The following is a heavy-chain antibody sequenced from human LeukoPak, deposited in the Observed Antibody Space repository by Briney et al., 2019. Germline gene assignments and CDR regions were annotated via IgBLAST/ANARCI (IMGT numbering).Heavy chain of an antibody. CDR1: GFTFSSYG. CDR3: ARVGGAQTSQRQGHVWWLPTPDYYYYYGMDV. J-gene: IGHJ6*02. CDR2: IWYDGSNK. D-gene: IGHD5-12*01. V-gene: IGHV3-33*01. Sequence: PGRSLRLSCAASGFTFSSYGMHWVRQAPGKGLEWGAGIWYDGSNKYYADSVKGRFTISRDNSKNTLYLQMNSLRAEDTAVYYCARVGGAQTSQRQGHVWWLPTPDYYYYYGMDVWGQGTTVTVSS.